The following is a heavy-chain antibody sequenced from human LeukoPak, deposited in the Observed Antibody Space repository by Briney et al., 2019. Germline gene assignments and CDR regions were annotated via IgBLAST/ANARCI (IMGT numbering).Heavy chain of an antibody. J-gene: IGHJ4*02. CDR3: AKDTRLGYSYGQYYFDY. CDR2: ISGSGGST. V-gene: IGHV3-23*01. CDR1: GFTFSSYA. D-gene: IGHD5-18*01. Sequence: GGSLRLSCAASGFTFSSYAMSWVRQAPGQGLEWVSAISGSGGSTYYADSVKGRFTISRDNSKNTLYLQMNSLRAEDTAVYYCAKDTRLGYSYGQYYFDYWGQGTLVTVSS.